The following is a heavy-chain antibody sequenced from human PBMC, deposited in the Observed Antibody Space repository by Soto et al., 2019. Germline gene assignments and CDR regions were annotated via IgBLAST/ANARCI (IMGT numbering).Heavy chain of an antibody. CDR3: TRELYTESSAYYSFAD. D-gene: IGHD3-22*01. J-gene: IGHJ1*01. V-gene: IGHV1-46*01. Sequence: ASVKVSCKASGYTFTSYYMHWVRQAPGQGLEWMGIINPSGGGTSYAQKFQGIVTMTTDTSTTTAYMERRSLRADDTAVYYCTRELYTESSAYYSFADWGQGTLVTVSS. CDR1: GYTFTSYY. CDR2: INPSGGGT.